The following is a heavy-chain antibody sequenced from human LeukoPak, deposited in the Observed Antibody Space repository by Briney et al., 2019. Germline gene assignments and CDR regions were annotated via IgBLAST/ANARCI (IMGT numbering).Heavy chain of an antibody. CDR2: ISYDGSNK. D-gene: IGHD6-19*01. CDR3: AKELSGSGWYPEGFDY. V-gene: IGHV3-30*18. CDR1: GFTFSSYG. J-gene: IGHJ4*02. Sequence: TGRSLRLSCAASGFTFSSYGIHWVRQAPGKGLEWVAVISYDGSNKYYADSVKGRFTISRDNSKNTLYLQMNSLRAEDTAVYYCAKELSGSGWYPEGFDYWGQGTLVTVSS.